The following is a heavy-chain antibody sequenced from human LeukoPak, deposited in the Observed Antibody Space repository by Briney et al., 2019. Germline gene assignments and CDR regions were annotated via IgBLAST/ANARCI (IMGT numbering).Heavy chain of an antibody. CDR3: ARDGDYGGNSSY. J-gene: IGHJ4*02. CDR1: GFTFSSFW. CDR2: IKQDGSEK. Sequence: PGGSLRLSCAASGFTFSSFWMSWVRQAPGKGLEWVANIKQDGSEKHYVDSVKGRFTISRDNSKNTLYLQMNSLRAEDTAVYYCARDGDYGGNSSYWGQGTLVTVSS. D-gene: IGHD4-23*01. V-gene: IGHV3-7*03.